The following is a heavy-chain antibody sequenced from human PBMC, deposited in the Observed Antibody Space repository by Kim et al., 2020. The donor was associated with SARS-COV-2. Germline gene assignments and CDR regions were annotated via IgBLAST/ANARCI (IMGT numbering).Heavy chain of an antibody. V-gene: IGHV4-59*01. J-gene: IGHJ6*03. CDR2: ISSSGGT. D-gene: IGHD2-8*01. Sequence: SETLSLSCTVSGGSIGTFYWSWIRQTPGKGLEWIGYISSSGGTNYNPSLKSRVTISVDTPKNQFSLNLTSVTPADTAVYYCARGRRHCSNGVCYNYFYYMDVWGKGTTVTVSS. CDR3: ARGRRHCSNGVCYNYFYYMDV. CDR1: GGSIGTFY.